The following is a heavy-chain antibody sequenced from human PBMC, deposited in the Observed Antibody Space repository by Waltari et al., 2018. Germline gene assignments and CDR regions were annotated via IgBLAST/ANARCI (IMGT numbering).Heavy chain of an antibody. V-gene: IGHV3-64D*08. D-gene: IGHD3-16*02. J-gene: IGHJ4*02. CDR2: ISNNGDTT. CDR3: VKLSSDI. Sequence: EVQLVESGGGFVQSGGSLRLSCSDSGFIFSNYAMHWVRQAPGKGLEYVSAISNNGDTTYYIDSVKGRFSISRDNSKNTLYLQVNSLTTEDSAVYYCVKLSSDIWGQGTRVTVSS. CDR1: GFIFSNYA.